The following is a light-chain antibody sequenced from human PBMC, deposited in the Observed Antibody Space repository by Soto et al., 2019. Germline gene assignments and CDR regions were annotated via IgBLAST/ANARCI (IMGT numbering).Light chain of an antibody. J-gene: IGKJ1*01. CDR3: QQYNNWPRT. V-gene: IGKV3-15*01. CDR1: QSVRSN. Sequence: EIVMTQSPATLSVSPGERATLSCRARQSVRSNLAWYQQKPGQAPRLLIYGASTRATGIPARFSGSGSGTEFTLIISSLQSEDFAVYYCQQYNNWPRTFGQGTKVEIK. CDR2: GAS.